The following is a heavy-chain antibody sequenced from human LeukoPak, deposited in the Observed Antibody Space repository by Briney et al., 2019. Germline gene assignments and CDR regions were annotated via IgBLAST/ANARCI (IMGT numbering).Heavy chain of an antibody. CDR3: ARHLLAAALDEAGSFGY. CDR2: IYYSGST. V-gene: IGHV4-39*01. CDR1: GGSISSSSYY. Sequence: PSETLSLTCTVSGGSISSSSYYWGWIRQPPGKGLEWIGSIYYSGSTYYNPSLKSRVTISVDTSKNQFSLKLSSVTAADTAVYYCARHLLAAALDEAGSFGYWGQGTLVTVSS. D-gene: IGHD6-13*01. J-gene: IGHJ4*02.